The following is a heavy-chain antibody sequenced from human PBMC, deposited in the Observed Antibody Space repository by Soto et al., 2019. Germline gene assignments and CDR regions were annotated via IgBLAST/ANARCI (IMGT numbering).Heavy chain of an antibody. CDR2: IYYSGST. V-gene: IGHV4-39*01. CDR3: ARQYDYIWGSYRYDFDY. CDR1: GGSISSSSYY. J-gene: IGHJ4*02. D-gene: IGHD3-16*02. Sequence: SETLSLTCTVSGGSISSSSYYWGWIRQPPGKGLEWIGSIYYSGSTYYNPSLKSRVTISVDTSKNQFSLKLSSVTAADTAVYYCARQYDYIWGSYRYDFDYWGQGTLVTVSS.